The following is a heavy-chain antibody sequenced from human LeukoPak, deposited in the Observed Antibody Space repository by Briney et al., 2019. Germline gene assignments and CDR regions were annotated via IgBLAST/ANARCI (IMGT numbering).Heavy chain of an antibody. CDR3: ARGHRIHSSGWYGGGYYFDY. J-gene: IGHJ4*02. CDR1: GFTFSSYA. D-gene: IGHD6-19*01. V-gene: IGHV3-30-3*01. Sequence: PGRSLRLSCAASGFTFSSYAMHWVRQAPGKGLEWVAVISYDGSNKYYADSVKGRFTISRDNSKNTLYLQMNSLRAEDTAVYYCARGHRIHSSGWYGGGYYFDYWGQGTLVTVSS. CDR2: ISYDGSNK.